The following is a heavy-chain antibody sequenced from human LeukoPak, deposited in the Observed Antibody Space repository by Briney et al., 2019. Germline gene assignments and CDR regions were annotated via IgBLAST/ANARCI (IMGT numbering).Heavy chain of an antibody. CDR3: ARDRYCVSTNCPYDC. CDR2: ISISDDST. CDR1: GFTSSDYG. J-gene: IGHJ4*02. D-gene: IGHD2-2*01. Sequence: PGGSLRLSCAASGFTSSDYGMNWVRQSPGKGLEWVSGISISDDSTYSVDSVKSRFTITSDKPNNMLHLQMNSLRAEDTAVYFCARDRYCVSTNCPYDCWGQGTPVAVSS. V-gene: IGHV3-23*01.